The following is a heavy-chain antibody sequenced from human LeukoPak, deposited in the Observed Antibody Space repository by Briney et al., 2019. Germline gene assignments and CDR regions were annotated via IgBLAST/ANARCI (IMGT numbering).Heavy chain of an antibody. CDR3: ARETAPRSTYRPCDY. V-gene: IGHV3-15*01. J-gene: IGHJ4*02. CDR1: GFTFSNAY. Sequence: PGGSLRLSCAASGFTFSNAYMSWVRQAPGKGLEWVGRIKSKTDGGTTDYAAPVKGRFTISRDDSKNTLYLQMNSLRAEDTAVYYCARETAPRSTYRPCDYWGQGTLVTVSS. D-gene: IGHD1-14*01. CDR2: IKSKTDGGTT.